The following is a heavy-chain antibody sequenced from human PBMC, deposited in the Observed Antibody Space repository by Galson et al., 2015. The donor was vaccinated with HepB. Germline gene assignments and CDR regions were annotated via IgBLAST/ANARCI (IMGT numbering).Heavy chain of an antibody. CDR2: ISGYNGNT. Sequence: SVKVSCKASGYSFANYGISWVRQAPGQGLEWMGWISGYNGNTKYAQKVQDRVTMTTDTSTSTAYMDLRSLRSDDTAVYYCARSGAAAGFLGHWGQGTLVTVSS. CDR1: GYSFANYG. CDR3: ARSGAAAGFLGH. J-gene: IGHJ4*02. V-gene: IGHV1-18*01. D-gene: IGHD6-13*01.